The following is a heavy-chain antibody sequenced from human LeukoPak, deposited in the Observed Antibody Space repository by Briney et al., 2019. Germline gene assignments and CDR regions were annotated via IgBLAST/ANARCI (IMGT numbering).Heavy chain of an antibody. V-gene: IGHV3-23*01. CDR2: ISGSGGST. CDR3: AKEIETYYYDSSGYYQFDY. Sequence: GGSLRLSCAASGFTFSSYAMSWVRQAPGKGLEWVSAISGSGGSTYYADSVKGRFTISRDNSKNTLYLQMNSLRAEDTAVYYCAKEIETYYYDSSGYYQFDYWGQGTLVTVS. CDR1: GFTFSSYA. D-gene: IGHD3-22*01. J-gene: IGHJ4*02.